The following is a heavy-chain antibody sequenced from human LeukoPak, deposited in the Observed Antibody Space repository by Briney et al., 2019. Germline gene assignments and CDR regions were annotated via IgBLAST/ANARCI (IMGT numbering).Heavy chain of an antibody. CDR1: GFTFDDYA. V-gene: IGHV3-9*01. D-gene: IGHD6-19*01. J-gene: IGHJ4*02. Sequence: GRSLRLSCAASGFTFDDYAMLWVRHAPGKGLEWVLGISWNSGSIGYADSVKGRFTISRDNAKNSLYLQMNSLRAEDTALYYCAKDMSYSSGWYYFDYWGQGTLVTVPS. CDR2: ISWNSGSI. CDR3: AKDMSYSSGWYYFDY.